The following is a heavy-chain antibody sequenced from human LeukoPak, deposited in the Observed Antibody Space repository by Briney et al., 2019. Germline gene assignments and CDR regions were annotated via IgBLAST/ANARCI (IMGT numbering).Heavy chain of an antibody. Sequence: KPSETLSLTCAVYGGSFSDYYWSWIRQPPGKGLEWIGEINHSGSTNYNPSLKSRVTISVDTSKNQFSLKLNSVTAADTAVYYCARVSTVATASFWGQGTLVTVSS. CDR2: INHSGST. V-gene: IGHV4-34*01. CDR3: ARVSTVATASF. D-gene: IGHD6-13*01. CDR1: GGSFSDYY. J-gene: IGHJ4*02.